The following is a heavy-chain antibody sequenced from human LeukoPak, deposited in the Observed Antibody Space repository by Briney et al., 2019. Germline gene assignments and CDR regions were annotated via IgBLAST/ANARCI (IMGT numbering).Heavy chain of an antibody. Sequence: GRSLGLSCAASGFTFDDYAMHWVRQAPGKGLEWVSGISWNSGSIGYADSVKGRFTISRDNAKNSLYLQMNSLRAEDTALYYCAKETLDWFDPWGQGTLVTVSS. J-gene: IGHJ5*02. CDR2: ISWNSGSI. CDR1: GFTFDDYA. CDR3: AKETLDWFDP. V-gene: IGHV3-9*01.